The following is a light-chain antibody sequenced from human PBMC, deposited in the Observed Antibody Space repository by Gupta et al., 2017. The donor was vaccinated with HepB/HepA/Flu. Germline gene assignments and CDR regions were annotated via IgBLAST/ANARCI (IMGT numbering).Light chain of an antibody. V-gene: IGKV2-28*01. J-gene: IGKJ1*01. Sequence: DIVMTQSPLSLPVTPGEPASISCRSSQSLLHSNGYNYLDWYLQKPGQSPQLLIYLGSNRAAGVPDRCSGSGLGTDLTLKISRVEAEDVGVYYCMQALQTPPRTFGQGTKVEIK. CDR2: LGS. CDR1: QSLLHSNGYNY. CDR3: MQALQTPPRT.